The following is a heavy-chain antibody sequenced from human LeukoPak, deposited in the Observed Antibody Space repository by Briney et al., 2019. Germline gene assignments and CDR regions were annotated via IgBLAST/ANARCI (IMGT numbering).Heavy chain of an antibody. CDR2: INSDGSST. CDR1: GFTFSSYW. Sequence: GGSLRLCCAAYGFTFSSYWMHSVRQAPGKGLVWVSRINSDGSSTSYADSVKGRVTISRDNAKNTLYLQMNSLRAEDTAVYYCTRDPRVHGGYEAGFDYWGQGTLVTVSS. J-gene: IGHJ4*02. D-gene: IGHD5-12*01. V-gene: IGHV3-74*01. CDR3: TRDPRVHGGYEAGFDY.